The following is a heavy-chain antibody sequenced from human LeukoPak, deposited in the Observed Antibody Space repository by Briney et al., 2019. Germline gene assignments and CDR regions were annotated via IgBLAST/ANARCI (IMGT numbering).Heavy chain of an antibody. V-gene: IGHV4-4*07. D-gene: IGHD6-6*01. Sequence: SETLSLTCTVSGGSIRSYYWSWIRQPAGKGLEWIGRIHTSGSTNCNPSLKSRVTMSIDTSKKQSSLKLTSVTAADTAVYYCASGSSGNVYWGQGTLVTVSS. CDR1: GGSIRSYY. J-gene: IGHJ4*02. CDR3: ASGSSGNVY. CDR2: IHTSGST.